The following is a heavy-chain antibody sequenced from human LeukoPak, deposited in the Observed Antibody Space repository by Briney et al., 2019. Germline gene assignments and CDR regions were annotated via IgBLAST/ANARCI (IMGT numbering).Heavy chain of an antibody. CDR2: ISSSGSTI. Sequence: GGSLRLSCAASGFTFSDYYMSWIRQAPGKGLEWVSYISSSGSTIYYADSVKGRFTISRDNAKNSLYLQMNSLRAEDTAVYYCAREYLWFGESHQGRNAFDIWGQGTMVTVSS. V-gene: IGHV3-11*01. J-gene: IGHJ3*02. CDR1: GFTFSDYY. D-gene: IGHD3-10*01. CDR3: AREYLWFGESHQGRNAFDI.